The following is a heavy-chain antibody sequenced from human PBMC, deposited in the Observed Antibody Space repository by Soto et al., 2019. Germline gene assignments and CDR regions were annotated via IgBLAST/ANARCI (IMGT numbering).Heavy chain of an antibody. V-gene: IGHV1-18*01. D-gene: IGHD5-12*01. Sequence: ASVKVSCKASGYTFTSYGISWVRQAPGQGLEWMGWISAYNGNTNYAQKLQGRVTMTTDTSTSTAYMELRSLISDDTAVYYCARGDPRMAQISFIDYWGQGTLVTVSS. CDR3: ARGDPRMAQISFIDY. J-gene: IGHJ4*02. CDR1: GYTFTSYG. CDR2: ISAYNGNT.